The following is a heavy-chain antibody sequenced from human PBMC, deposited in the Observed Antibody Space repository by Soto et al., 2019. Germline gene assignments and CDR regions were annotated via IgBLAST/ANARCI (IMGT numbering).Heavy chain of an antibody. CDR1: GYSFTNYW. D-gene: IGHD1-26*01. CDR2: IDPSDSYT. J-gene: IGHJ2*01. V-gene: IGHV5-10-1*01. CDR3: ARWVGARVWYFDL. Sequence: GESLKISCKGSGYSFTNYWISWVRQMPGKGLEWMGRIDPSDSYTNYSPSFQGHVTISADKSISTAYLQWSSLKASDTAMYYCARWVGARVWYFDLWGRGTLVTVSS.